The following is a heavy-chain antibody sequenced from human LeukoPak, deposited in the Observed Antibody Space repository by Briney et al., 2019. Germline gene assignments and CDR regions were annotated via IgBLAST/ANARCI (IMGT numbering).Heavy chain of an antibody. Sequence: AGRSLRLSCAASGFTFSSYAMHWVRQAPGKGLEWVAVISYDGSNKYYADSVKGRFTISRDNSKYTLYLQMNSLRAEDTAVYYCARVAVAGQNYYYYYGMDVWGQGTTVTVSS. V-gene: IGHV3-30*04. CDR1: GFTFSSYA. CDR2: ISYDGSNK. D-gene: IGHD6-19*01. CDR3: ARVAVAGQNYYYYYGMDV. J-gene: IGHJ6*02.